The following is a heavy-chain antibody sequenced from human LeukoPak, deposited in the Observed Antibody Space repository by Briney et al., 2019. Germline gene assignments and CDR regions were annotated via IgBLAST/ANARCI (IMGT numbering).Heavy chain of an antibody. J-gene: IGHJ4*02. Sequence: SETLSLTCTVSGGSISGSSYYWGWIRQPPGKGLEWIGSIYYSGSTYYNPSLKSRVTISVDTSKNQFSLKLSSATAADTAVYYCARDTEMATITGRFFDYWGQGTLVTVSS. CDR3: ARDTEMATITGRFFDY. CDR2: IYYSGST. V-gene: IGHV4-39*07. D-gene: IGHD5-24*01. CDR1: GGSISGSSYY.